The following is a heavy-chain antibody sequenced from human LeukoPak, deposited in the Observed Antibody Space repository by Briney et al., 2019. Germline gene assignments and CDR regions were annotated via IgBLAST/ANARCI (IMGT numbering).Heavy chain of an antibody. CDR1: GGSINRGGSS. V-gene: IGHV4-30-2*01. Sequence: SETLSLTCMVSGGSINRGGSSWDWIRQPPGKGLEWFGHIYISGSTFYDPSLKTRVTISLDRSKNQFSLKLTSVTAADTAVYYCASPFYCNSTTCYDSWGQGTLVTVSS. J-gene: IGHJ4*02. CDR2: IYISGST. D-gene: IGHD2-2*01. CDR3: ASPFYCNSTTCYDS.